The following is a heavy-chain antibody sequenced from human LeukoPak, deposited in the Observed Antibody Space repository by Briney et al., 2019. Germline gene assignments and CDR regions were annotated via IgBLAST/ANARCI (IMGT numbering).Heavy chain of an antibody. CDR2: RNQDGNEK. V-gene: IGHV3-7*04. CDR1: GFTFSSYW. CDR3: ARGQVTAVTGVASFDI. D-gene: IGHD4-17*01. J-gene: IGHJ3*02. Sequence: GGSLRLSCAASGFTFSSYWMNWVRQAPGKGLEWVANRNQDGNEKYYVDSVKGRSTVSRDNGKKSLYVQMNSLSAEGTAVYYCARGQVTAVTGVASFDIWGQGTMVTVSS.